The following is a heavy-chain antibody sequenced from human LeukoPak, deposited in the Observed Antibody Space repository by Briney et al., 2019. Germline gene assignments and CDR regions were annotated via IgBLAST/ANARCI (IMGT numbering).Heavy chain of an antibody. Sequence: PGRSLRLSYAASGFTYSSYAMMWVRQAPGKGLEWVSASIGSGSSTYYADSEKGRFTISRDNSKNTLFLQMNSLRAEATAVYYCAKDRAKQLVLDFWGQGTLVTVSS. CDR2: SIGSGSST. J-gene: IGHJ4*02. V-gene: IGHV3-23*01. D-gene: IGHD6-13*01. CDR3: AKDRAKQLVLDF. CDR1: GFTYSSYA.